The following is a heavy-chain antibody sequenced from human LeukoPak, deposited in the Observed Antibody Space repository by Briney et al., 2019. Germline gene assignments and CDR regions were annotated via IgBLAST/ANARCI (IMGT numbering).Heavy chain of an antibody. D-gene: IGHD3-16*02. Sequence: PSETLSLTCAVYGGSFSGYYWSWIRQPPGKGLEWIGEINHSGSTNYNPSLKSRVTISVDTSKNQFSLKLSSVTAADTAVYYCARGPYTYDYVWGSYRPYYFDYWGQGTLVTVSS. CDR2: INHSGST. J-gene: IGHJ4*02. V-gene: IGHV4-34*01. CDR1: GGSFSGYY. CDR3: ARGPYTYDYVWGSYRPYYFDY.